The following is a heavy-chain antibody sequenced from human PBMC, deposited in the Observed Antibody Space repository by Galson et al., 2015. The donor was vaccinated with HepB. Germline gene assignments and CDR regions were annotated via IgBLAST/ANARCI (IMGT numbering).Heavy chain of an antibody. V-gene: IGHV3-7*03. CDR2: IHQHGSEK. Sequence: SLRLSCAASGFTFTNYWMSWVRQAPGKGLEWVANIHQHGSEKYYVDSVRGRFTISRDNAKNSVYLQMNSLRPEDTAVYYCAREGNIDWILPAEYWGQGTLITVSS. D-gene: IGHD3-9*01. J-gene: IGHJ4*02. CDR3: AREGNIDWILPAEY. CDR1: GFTFTNYW.